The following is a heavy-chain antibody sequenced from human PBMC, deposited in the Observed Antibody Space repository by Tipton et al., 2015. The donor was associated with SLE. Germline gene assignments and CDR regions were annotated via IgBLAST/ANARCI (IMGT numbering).Heavy chain of an antibody. J-gene: IGHJ4*02. CDR3: ARDERIAARPYFDS. D-gene: IGHD6-6*01. V-gene: IGHV4-59*12. Sequence: TLSLTCTVSGGSTNSYYWTWIRQPPGKGLEWSGRIYDSGSTNYNPSLKSRVTISQDTSKNQFSLKLSSVTAADTAVYYCARDERIAARPYFDSWGQGTLVTVSS. CDR2: IYDSGST. CDR1: GGSTNSYY.